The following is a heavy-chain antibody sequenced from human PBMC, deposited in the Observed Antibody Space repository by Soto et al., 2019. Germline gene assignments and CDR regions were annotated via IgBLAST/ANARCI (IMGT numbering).Heavy chain of an antibody. V-gene: IGHV4-59*01. J-gene: IGHJ3*01. Sequence: SDTLSLTCSFTGGSISNYYWSWSRQAPGKGLEWIGYIYYSGNTNYNPSLKSRVAMSVDRSKNQFSLKLSSVTAADTAVYDCARVRPSLGPCGSFAPRGQAPSVT. CDR2: IYYSGNT. CDR1: GGSISNYY. D-gene: IGHD6-25*01. CDR3: ARVRPSLGPCGSFAP.